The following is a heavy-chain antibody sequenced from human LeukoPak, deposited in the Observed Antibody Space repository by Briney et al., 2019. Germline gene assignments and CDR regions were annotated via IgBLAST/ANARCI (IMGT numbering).Heavy chain of an antibody. CDR2: ISAYNGNT. J-gene: IGHJ4*02. Sequence: AASVKVSCKASGYTFTTYGISWVRQAPGQGLEWMGWISAYNGNTNYAQKLQGRVTMTTDTSTNTAYMELRSLRSGDTAVYYCAAVIATFDYWGQGTLVTVSS. CDR3: AAVIATFDY. V-gene: IGHV1-18*01. D-gene: IGHD2-21*01. CDR1: GYTFTTYG.